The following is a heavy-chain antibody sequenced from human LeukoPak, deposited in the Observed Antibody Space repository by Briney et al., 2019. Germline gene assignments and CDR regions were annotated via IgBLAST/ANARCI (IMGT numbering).Heavy chain of an antibody. J-gene: IGHJ6*02. CDR1: GGTFSSYA. V-gene: IGHV1-69*13. CDR2: IIPIFGTA. D-gene: IGHD3-10*02. CDR3: ARDDYYVYGMDV. Sequence: SVKVSCKASGGTFSSYAISWVRQAPGQGLEWMGGIIPIFGTANYAQKFQGRVTITADESTSTAYMELSSLRSEDTAVYYCARDDYYVYGMDVWGQGTTVTVSS.